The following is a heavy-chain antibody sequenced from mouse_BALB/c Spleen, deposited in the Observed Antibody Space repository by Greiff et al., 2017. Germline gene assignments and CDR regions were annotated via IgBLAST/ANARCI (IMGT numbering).Heavy chain of an antibody. CDR1: GFTFSSFG. V-gene: IGHV5-17*02. D-gene: IGHD2-14*01. J-gene: IGHJ2*01. Sequence: DVMLVESGGGLVQPGGSRKLSCAASGFTFSSFGMHWVRQAPEKGLEWVAYISSGSSTIYYADTVKGRFTISRDNPKNTLFLQMTSLRSEDTAMYYCARNYRYGGYFDYWGQGTTLTVSS. CDR2: ISSGSSTI. CDR3: ARNYRYGGYFDY.